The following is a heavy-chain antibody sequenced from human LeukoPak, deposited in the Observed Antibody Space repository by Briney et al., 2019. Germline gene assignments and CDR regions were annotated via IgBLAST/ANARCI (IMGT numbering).Heavy chain of an antibody. CDR1: GLTFSSYG. D-gene: IGHD2-2*01. CDR3: ARDLGDLVEKDAFDI. CDR2: ISYDGTNK. J-gene: IGHJ3*02. V-gene: IGHV3-30*03. Sequence: RGSLRLSCAASGLTFSSYGMHWVRQAPGKGLERVAVISYDGTNKYYADSVKGRFTISRDNSKNTLYLQMNSLRAEDTAVYYCARDLGDLVEKDAFDIWGQGTMVTVSS.